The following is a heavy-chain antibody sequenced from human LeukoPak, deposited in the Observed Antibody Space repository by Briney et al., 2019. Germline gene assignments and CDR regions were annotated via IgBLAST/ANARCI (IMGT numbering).Heavy chain of an antibody. CDR3: ARGCIAARPDWVENYYYYMDV. D-gene: IGHD6-6*01. V-gene: IGHV4-34*01. CDR2: INHSGST. Sequence: PSETLSLTCAVYGGSFSGYYWSWIRQPPGKGLEWIGEINHSGSTNYNPSLKIRVTISVDTSKNQFSLKLSSVTAADTAVYYCARGCIAARPDWVENYYYYMDVWGKGTTVTVSS. J-gene: IGHJ6*03. CDR1: GGSFSGYY.